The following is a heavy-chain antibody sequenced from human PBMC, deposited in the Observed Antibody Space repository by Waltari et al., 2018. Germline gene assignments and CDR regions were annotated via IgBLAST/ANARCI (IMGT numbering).Heavy chain of an antibody. V-gene: IGHV4-59*01. J-gene: IGHJ6*02. CDR1: GGSISSYS. Sequence: QVQLQESGPGLVKPSETLSLTCTVSGGSISSYSWSWIRPPPGKGLEWIGYIYYSGRHNYNPSLKSRVTISVDTSKNQFSLKLSSVTAADTAVYYWASSYCGGDCYPRGYYYYGMDVWGQGTTVTVSS. CDR3: ASSYCGGDCYPRGYYYYGMDV. D-gene: IGHD2-21*02. CDR2: IYYSGRH.